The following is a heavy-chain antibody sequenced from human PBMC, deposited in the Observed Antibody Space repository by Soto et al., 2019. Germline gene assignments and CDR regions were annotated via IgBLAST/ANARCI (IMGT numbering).Heavy chain of an antibody. CDR1: GFTLSSYG. Sequence: GGSLRLSCAASGFTLSSYGMHWVRQAPGKGLEWVAVISYDGSNKYYADSVKGRFTISRDNSKNTLYLQMNSLRAEDTAVYYCAKGQSGWSTVTTDSDWFDPWGQGTLVTVSS. CDR2: ISYDGSNK. J-gene: IGHJ5*02. CDR3: AKGQSGWSTVTTDSDWFDP. V-gene: IGHV3-30*18. D-gene: IGHD4-4*01.